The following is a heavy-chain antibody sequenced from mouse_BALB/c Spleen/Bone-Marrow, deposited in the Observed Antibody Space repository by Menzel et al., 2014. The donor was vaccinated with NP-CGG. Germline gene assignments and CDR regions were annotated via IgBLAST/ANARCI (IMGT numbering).Heavy chain of an antibody. CDR1: GDSITSGY. CDR3: ATYDGSCFDY. V-gene: IGHV3-8*02. J-gene: IGHJ2*01. D-gene: IGHD2-3*01. Sequence: VQLQQSGPSLVKPSQTLSLTCSVTGDSITSGYWNWIRKFPGNKLEYMGYISYSGSTYYNPSLKSRISITRDTSKNXHSLQLNSVTIEDTPPYACATYDGSCFDYGGQGTPLTVSS. CDR2: ISYSGST.